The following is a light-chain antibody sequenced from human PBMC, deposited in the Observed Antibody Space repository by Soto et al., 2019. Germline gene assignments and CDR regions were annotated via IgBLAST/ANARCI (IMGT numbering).Light chain of an antibody. CDR2: EVS. CDR3: SAYTRSTSDV. J-gene: IGLJ1*01. V-gene: IGLV2-14*01. Sequence: QSALTQPASVSGSPGQSITISCTGTSSDVGYNNYVSWYQQHPGKAPKLMIYEVSNRPSGVSNRFSGSKSGNTASLTISGLQAEDEADYYCSAYTRSTSDVVGAVTKVTVL. CDR1: SSDVGYNNY.